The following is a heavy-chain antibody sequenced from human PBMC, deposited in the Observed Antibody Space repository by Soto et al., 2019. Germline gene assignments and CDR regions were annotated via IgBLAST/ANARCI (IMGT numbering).Heavy chain of an antibody. CDR3: AKDRSSVPKYAGTLDY. CDR1: GDTFTSYY. D-gene: IGHD6-13*01. J-gene: IGHJ4*02. CDR2: INPNGGST. V-gene: IGHV1-46*01. Sequence: ASVKVSCKAPGDTFTSYYMHWVRQAPGHGLEWMGVINPNGGSTRFAQKFQGRVTMTSDTSTSTVYMELRGLTSEDTAVYYCAKDRSSVPKYAGTLDYWGQGTLVTVSS.